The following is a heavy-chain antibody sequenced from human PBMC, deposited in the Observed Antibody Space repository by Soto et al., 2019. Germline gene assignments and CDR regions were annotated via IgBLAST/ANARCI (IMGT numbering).Heavy chain of an antibody. CDR3: AKDIRVPAAMWGYHSYYMDV. V-gene: IGHV3-9*01. CDR2: ISWNSGSI. CDR1: GFTFDDYA. Sequence: GGSLRLSCAASGFTFDDYAMHWVRQAPGKGLEWVSGISWNSGSIGYADSVKGRFTISRDNAKNSLYLQMNSLRAEDTALYYCAKDIRVPAAMWGYHSYYMDVWGKGTTVTVSS. J-gene: IGHJ6*03. D-gene: IGHD2-2*01.